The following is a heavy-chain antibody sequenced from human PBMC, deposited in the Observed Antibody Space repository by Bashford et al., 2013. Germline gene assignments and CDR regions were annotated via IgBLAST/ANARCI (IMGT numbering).Heavy chain of an antibody. CDR3: ATRNKYCNGGSCLDP. D-gene: IGHD2-15*01. CDR2: IYYSGST. Sequence: SETLSLTCTVSGGSISSTNYFWGWIRQPPGKGLEWIGSIYYSGSTYYNPSLKSRVTISVDTSKNQFSLNLSSVTAADTAVYYCATRNKYCNGGSCLDPWGQGTLVTVSS. V-gene: IGHV4-39*01. CDR1: GGSISSTNYF. J-gene: IGHJ5*02.